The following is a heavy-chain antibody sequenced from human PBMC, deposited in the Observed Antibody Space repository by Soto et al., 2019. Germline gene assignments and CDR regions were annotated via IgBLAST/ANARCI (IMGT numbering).Heavy chain of an antibody. CDR3: ARDRDSGYPAPYAFDI. V-gene: IGHV3-21*01. J-gene: IGHJ3*02. D-gene: IGHD3-22*01. CDR1: GFTFSSYS. Sequence: EVQLVESGGGLVKPGGSLRLSCAASGFTFSSYSMNWVRQAPGKGLEWVSSISSSSSYIHYAASVKGRFTISRDNDKISLYQPMTSLRAEVTGVYYCARDRDSGYPAPYAFDIWGQGTMVTVSS. CDR2: ISSSSSYI.